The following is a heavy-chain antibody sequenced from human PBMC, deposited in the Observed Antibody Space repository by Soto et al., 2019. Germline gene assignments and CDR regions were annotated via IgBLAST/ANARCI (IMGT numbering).Heavy chain of an antibody. CDR2: ISAYNGNI. CDR1: AYTFTNYG. J-gene: IGHJ4*02. Sequence: QVQLVQSGGEVKKPGASVKVSCKASAYTFTNYGISWVRQAPGQGLEWMGWISAYNGNINYAQKFRARVTRTTDTSTTSADLEVRSLRSVDTAVYYCARSVISCNLREFDSWGQVTLVSVSS. D-gene: IGHD2-2*01. V-gene: IGHV1-18*01. CDR3: ARSVISCNLREFDS.